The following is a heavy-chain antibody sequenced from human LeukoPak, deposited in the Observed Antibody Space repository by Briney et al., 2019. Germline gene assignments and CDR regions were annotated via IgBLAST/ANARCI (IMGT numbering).Heavy chain of an antibody. J-gene: IGHJ4*02. Sequence: GGSLRLSCAASGFTFSSYSMNWVRQAPGKGLEWVSYISSSSSTIYYADSVKGRFTISRDNAKNSLYLQMNSLRAEDTAVYYCARDMGAGVTYFDYWGQGTLVTVSS. CDR1: GFTFSSYS. CDR2: ISSSSSTI. CDR3: ARDMGAGVTYFDY. D-gene: IGHD1-26*01. V-gene: IGHV3-48*04.